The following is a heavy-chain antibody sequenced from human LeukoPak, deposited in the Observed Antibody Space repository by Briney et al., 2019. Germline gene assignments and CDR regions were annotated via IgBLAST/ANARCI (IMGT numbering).Heavy chain of an antibody. CDR1: GFTFSSYS. Sequence: GGSLRLSCAASGFTFSSYSMNWVRQAPGKGLEGVSSISSSSSYIYYADSVKGRFTISRDNAKNSLYLQMNSLRAEDTAVYYCARGRGTSSERYYYYYYGMDVWGKGTTVTVSS. CDR2: ISSSSSYI. J-gene: IGHJ6*04. CDR3: ARGRGTSSERYYYYYYGMDV. V-gene: IGHV3-21*01. D-gene: IGHD6-19*01.